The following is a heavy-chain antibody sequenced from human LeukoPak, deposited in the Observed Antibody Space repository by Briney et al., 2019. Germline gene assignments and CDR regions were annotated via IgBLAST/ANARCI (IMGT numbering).Heavy chain of an antibody. Sequence: SETLSLTCTVSGGSISSYYWSWIRQPPGKGLEWIGYIYYSGSTNYNPSLKSRVTMSLDTSKNHFSLHLSSVTAADTAVYYCARGFKRYYYDSSGANWFDPWGQGTLVTVSS. D-gene: IGHD3-22*01. J-gene: IGHJ5*02. V-gene: IGHV4-59*12. CDR1: GGSISSYY. CDR3: ARGFKRYYYDSSGANWFDP. CDR2: IYYSGST.